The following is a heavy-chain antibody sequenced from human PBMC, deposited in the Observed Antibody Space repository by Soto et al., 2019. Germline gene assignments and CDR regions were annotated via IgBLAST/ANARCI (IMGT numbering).Heavy chain of an antibody. J-gene: IGHJ6*02. CDR2: IKQDGSEK. CDR1: GFTFSSYW. Sequence: EVQLVESGGGLVQPGGSLRLSCAASGFTFSSYWMSWDRQAPGKGLEWVANIKQDGSEKYYVDSVKGRFTISRDNAKNSLYLQMNSLRAEDTAVYYCAREKWAYYYYGMDVWGQGTTVTVSS. CDR3: AREKWAYYYYGMDV. V-gene: IGHV3-7*01. D-gene: IGHD2-8*01.